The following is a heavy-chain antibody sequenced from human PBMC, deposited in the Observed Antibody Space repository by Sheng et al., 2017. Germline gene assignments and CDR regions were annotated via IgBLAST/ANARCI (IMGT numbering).Heavy chain of an antibody. CDR1: GFTFSSYE. Sequence: EVHLVESGGGLVQSGGSLRLSCAASGFTFSSYEMNWVRQAPGKGLEWISYISPSGGVIYYADSVTGRFTISRDDAENLLYLEMNRLRVEDTAVYYCVRDEVGSAGDPDYWGQGTLVTVSS. J-gene: IGHJ4*02. V-gene: IGHV3-48*03. CDR2: ISPSGGVI. CDR3: VRDEVGSAGDPDY. D-gene: IGHD4-17*01.